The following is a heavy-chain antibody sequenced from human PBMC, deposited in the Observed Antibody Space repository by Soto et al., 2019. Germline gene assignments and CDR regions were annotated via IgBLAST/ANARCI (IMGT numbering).Heavy chain of an antibody. V-gene: IGHV3-30-3*01. Sequence: QVQLVESGGGVVEPGRSLRLSCAASGFTFRNNAMHWVRQAPGKGLEWVAVISYDGSNKYYADSVKGRCTISRDNSKSTLYLQMSSLRAEDTAIYYCAREDRENVYFDYWGQGILATVSS. D-gene: IGHD3-10*02. J-gene: IGHJ4*02. CDR2: ISYDGSNK. CDR1: GFTFRNNA. CDR3: AREDRENVYFDY.